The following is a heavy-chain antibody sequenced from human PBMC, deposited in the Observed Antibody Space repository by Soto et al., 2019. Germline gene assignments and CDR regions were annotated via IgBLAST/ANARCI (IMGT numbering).Heavy chain of an antibody. CDR1: GFTFRDYA. CDR3: ARGTDYYPY. V-gene: IGHV3-11*01. Sequence: QVQLVQSGGALVTPGGSLRLSCAASGFTFRDYAMNWIRQAPGRGLAWISYIGPRGTTVYYADSVKGRFTISRDNARKALFLQMNILRVADTAVDNCARGTDYYPYGGQGRLVTVSS. CDR2: IGPRGTTV. J-gene: IGHJ4*02.